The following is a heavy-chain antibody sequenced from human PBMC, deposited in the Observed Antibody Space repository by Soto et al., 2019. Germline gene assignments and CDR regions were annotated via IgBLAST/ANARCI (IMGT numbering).Heavy chain of an antibody. CDR3: ATVSVGYCSSTSCRTFDY. CDR2: FDPEDGET. CDR1: GYTLTELS. V-gene: IGHV1-24*01. J-gene: IGHJ4*02. D-gene: IGHD2-2*01. Sequence: ASVKVSCKVSGYTLTELSMHWVRQAPGKGLEWMGGFDPEDGETIYAQKFQGRVTMTEDTSTDTAYMELSSLRSEDTAVYYCATVSVGYCSSTSCRTFDYWGQGTLVTVSS.